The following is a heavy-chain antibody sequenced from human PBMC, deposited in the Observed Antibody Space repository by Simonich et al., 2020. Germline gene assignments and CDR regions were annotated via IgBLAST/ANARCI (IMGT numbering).Heavy chain of an antibody. V-gene: IGHV3-21*01. CDR3: ARWIAVAGTGAYGMDV. D-gene: IGHD6-19*01. CDR2: ISRSSSYI. CDR1: GFTFSSYS. Sequence: EVQLVESGGGLVKPGGSLRLSCAASGFTFSSYSMNWVRQAPGKGLEWVSSISRSSSYIYYADSVKGRLPISRDNAKNSLYLQMNSLRAEDTAVYYCARWIAVAGTGAYGMDVWGQGTTVTVSS. J-gene: IGHJ6*02.